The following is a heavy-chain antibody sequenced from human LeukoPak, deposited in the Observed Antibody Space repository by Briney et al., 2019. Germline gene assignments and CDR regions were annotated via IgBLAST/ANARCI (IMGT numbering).Heavy chain of an antibody. CDR1: GVSLSTSGVG. J-gene: IGHJ4*01. CDR2: IYWNDDK. D-gene: IGHD1-26*01. CDR3: AHRSQVLVGATALYYFDY. V-gene: IGHV2-5*01. Sequence: SRPTPLDSPQTLTLTYTFSGVSLSTSGVGVGWIRQPPGKALEWLALIYWNDDKRYSPSLKSRLTITKDTSKNQVVLTMTTMDPVDTATYYCAHRSQVLVGATALYYFDYWGDGTLVTVSS.